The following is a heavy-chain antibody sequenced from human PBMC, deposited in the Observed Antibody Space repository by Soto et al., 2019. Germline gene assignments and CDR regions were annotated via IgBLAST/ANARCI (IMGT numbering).Heavy chain of an antibody. Sequence: QVQLVESGGGVVQPGRSLRLSCAASGFTFNTYGMHWVRQAPGKGLECVAVISYDGSNKYYADSVKGRYTISRDNSKNTLNLQRNSVSPNDSVGYNGARDRFGGSLWYMCGMDVWGQGTTVAVS. CDR1: GFTFNTYG. CDR2: ISYDGSNK. J-gene: IGHJ6*02. D-gene: IGHD3-10*01. V-gene: IGHV3-30*03. CDR3: ARDRFGGSLWYMCGMDV.